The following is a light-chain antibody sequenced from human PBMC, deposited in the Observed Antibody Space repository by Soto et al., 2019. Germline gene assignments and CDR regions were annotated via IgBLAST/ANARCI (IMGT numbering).Light chain of an antibody. CDR2: EVS. J-gene: IGLJ2*01. V-gene: IGLV2-14*01. Sequence: QSALTQPASVSGSPGQSITISCTGTSSDVGGHNYVSWYQQHPGKAPKLMIYEVSYRPSGVSNRFSGSKSGNTASLTISGLQAEDEADYYCSSYTGSSTLVFGGGTKLTVL. CDR3: SSYTGSSTLV. CDR1: SSDVGGHNY.